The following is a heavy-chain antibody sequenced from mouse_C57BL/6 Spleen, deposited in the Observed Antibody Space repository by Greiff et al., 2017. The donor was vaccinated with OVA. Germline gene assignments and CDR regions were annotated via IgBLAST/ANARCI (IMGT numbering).Heavy chain of an antibody. CDR3: ARHEGIYYDYGGYDFYY. Sequence: QVQLQQSGAELVKPGASVKLSCKASGYTFTEYTIHWVKQRSGQGLEWIGWFYPRSGSIKYNEKFKDKATLTADKSSSTVYMELSRLTSEDSAVCCCARHEGIYYDYGGYDFYYRGQGTTLTVS. CDR2: FYPRSGSI. CDR1: GYTFTEYT. D-gene: IGHD2-4*01. J-gene: IGHJ2*01. V-gene: IGHV1-62-2*01.